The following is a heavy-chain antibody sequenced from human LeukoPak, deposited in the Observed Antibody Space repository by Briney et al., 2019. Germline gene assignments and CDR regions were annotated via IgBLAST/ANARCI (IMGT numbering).Heavy chain of an antibody. J-gene: IGHJ4*02. D-gene: IGHD1-1*01. CDR2: MYSGGGT. Sequence: PGGSLRLSCAASGFSVTRNYVSWVRQAPGKGLEWVSLMYSGGGTSYADSVKGRFTISRDTSKNTLYLQTSSLRAEDTALYYCARYDNGKDYFDYWGQGTLVTVSS. V-gene: IGHV3-53*01. CDR3: ARYDNGKDYFDY. CDR1: GFSVTRNY.